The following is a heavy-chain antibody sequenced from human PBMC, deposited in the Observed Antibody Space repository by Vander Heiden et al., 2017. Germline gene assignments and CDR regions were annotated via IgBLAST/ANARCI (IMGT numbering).Heavy chain of an antibody. D-gene: IGHD3-3*01. J-gene: IGHJ5*02. CDR1: GFTFSSYA. CDR3: AKDPNYDCWSGWPNWFDP. V-gene: IGHV3-23*01. CDR2: ISGSGGST. Sequence: EVQLLESGGGLVQPGGSLRLSCAASGFTFSSYAMSWVRQAPGKGLEWVSAISGSGGSTYYADSVKGRFTISRDNSKNTLYLQMNSLRAEDTAVYYCAKDPNYDCWSGWPNWFDPWGQGNLVTVSS.